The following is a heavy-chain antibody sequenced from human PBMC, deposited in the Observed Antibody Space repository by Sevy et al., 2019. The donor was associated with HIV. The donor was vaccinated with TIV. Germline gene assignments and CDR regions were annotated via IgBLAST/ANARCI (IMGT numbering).Heavy chain of an antibody. CDR2: ISYDGSNK. D-gene: IGHD3-10*01. Sequence: GGSLRLSCAASGFTFSSYGMHWVRQAPGKGLEWVAVISYDGSNKYYADSVKGRFTISRDNSKITLYLQMNSLRAEDTAVYYCAKDGGSGSPPHPIDYWGQGTLVTVSS. V-gene: IGHV3-30*18. CDR3: AKDGGSGSPPHPIDY. J-gene: IGHJ4*02. CDR1: GFTFSSYG.